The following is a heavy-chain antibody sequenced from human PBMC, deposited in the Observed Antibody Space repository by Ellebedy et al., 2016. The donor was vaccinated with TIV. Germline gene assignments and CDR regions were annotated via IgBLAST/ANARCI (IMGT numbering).Heavy chain of an antibody. CDR1: GFIFGSYS. CDR3: ARNRRYCSGGSCYPDWFDP. J-gene: IGHJ5*02. Sequence: GESLKISCAAPGFIFGSYSMDWVRQAPGKGLEWISYITSSSDAIYYADSVKGRFTISRDNARNSLYLQMNSLRAEDTAVYYCARNRRYCSGGSCYPDWFDPWGQGTLVTVSS. D-gene: IGHD2-15*01. V-gene: IGHV3-48*01. CDR2: ITSSSDAI.